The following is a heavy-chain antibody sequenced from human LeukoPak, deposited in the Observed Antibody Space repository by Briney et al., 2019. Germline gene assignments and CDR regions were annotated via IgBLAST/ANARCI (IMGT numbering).Heavy chain of an antibody. CDR1: GGSISSHY. V-gene: IGHV4-59*11. J-gene: IGHJ4*02. Sequence: SETLSLTRTVSGGSISSHYWSWIRQPPGKGLEWIGYIYYSGSTNYNPSLKSRVTISVDTSKNQFSLKLSSVTAADTAVYYCASALSDYFDYWGQGTLVTVSS. D-gene: IGHD3-16*02. CDR3: ASALSDYFDY. CDR2: IYYSGST.